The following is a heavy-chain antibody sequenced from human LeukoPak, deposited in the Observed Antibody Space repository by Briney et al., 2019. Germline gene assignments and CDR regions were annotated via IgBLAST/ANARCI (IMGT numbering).Heavy chain of an antibody. J-gene: IGHJ4*02. D-gene: IGHD3-3*01. CDR1: GGSITSHY. CDR2: INHSGST. Sequence: SETLSLTCTVSGGSITSHYWSWIRQPPGKGLEWIGEINHSGSTYYNPSLKSRVTISVDTSKNQFSLKLSSVTAADTAVYYCARLAYYDFWSGYYTGMRGYYFDYWGQGTLVTVSS. CDR3: ARLAYYDFWSGYYTGMRGYYFDY. V-gene: IGHV4-34*01.